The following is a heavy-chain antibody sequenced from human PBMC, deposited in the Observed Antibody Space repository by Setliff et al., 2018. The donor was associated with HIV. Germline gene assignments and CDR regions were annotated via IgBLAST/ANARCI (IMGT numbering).Heavy chain of an antibody. CDR3: ARGTTGSRFFDY. J-gene: IGHJ4*02. D-gene: IGHD1-7*01. CDR1: GYTFTNYW. CDR2: IFPDDSDT. V-gene: IGHV5-51*01. Sequence: GESLKLSCKGSGYTFTNYWIAWVRQMPGKGLEWMGSIFPDDSDTRYTPSIQGQVTISSDKSITTAYLQWSSLRASDTAMYYCARGTTGSRFFDYWGQGALVTVSS.